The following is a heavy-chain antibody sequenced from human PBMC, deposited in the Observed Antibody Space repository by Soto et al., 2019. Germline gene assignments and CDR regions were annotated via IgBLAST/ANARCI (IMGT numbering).Heavy chain of an antibody. CDR1: NYTFSIYG. J-gene: IGHJ6*02. CDR2: ISADNGDT. CDR3: ARDTVTTYHYFYYGMDV. Sequence: ASVKVSCKASNYTFSIYGISCVRQSPLEWLEWMGWISADNGDTNYAQKLQGRVTMTKDTSTSTAYMELRSLRSDDTAVYYCARDTVTTYHYFYYGMDVWGQGTTVTVSS. V-gene: IGHV1-18*04. D-gene: IGHD4-4*01.